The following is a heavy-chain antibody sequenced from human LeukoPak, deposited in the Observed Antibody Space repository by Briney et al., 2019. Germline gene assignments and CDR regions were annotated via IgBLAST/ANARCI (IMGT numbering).Heavy chain of an antibody. V-gene: IGHV4-30-4*01. CDR3: ARVLSYYGMDV. CDR2: IYYSGST. Sequence: PSQTLSLTCTVSGGSISSGDHYWSWIRQPPGKGLEWIGYIYYSGSTYYNPSLKSRVTISVDTSKNQFSLKLSSVTAADTAVYYCARVLSYYGMDVWGQGTTVTVSS. J-gene: IGHJ6*02. CDR1: GGSISSGDHY.